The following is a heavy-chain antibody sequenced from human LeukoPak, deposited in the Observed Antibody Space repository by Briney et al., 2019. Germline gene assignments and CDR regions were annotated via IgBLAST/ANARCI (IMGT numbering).Heavy chain of an antibody. CDR2: IYYSGST. J-gene: IGHJ4*02. D-gene: IGHD3-22*01. V-gene: IGHV4-39*07. Sequence: SQTLSLTCTVSGGSISSGSYYWSWIRQPPGRGLEWIGSIYYSGSTYYNPSLKSRVTISVDTSKNQFSLKLSSVTAADTAVYYCARDRGYDSSRRDYWGQGTLVTVSS. CDR1: GGSISSGSYY. CDR3: ARDRGYDSSRRDY.